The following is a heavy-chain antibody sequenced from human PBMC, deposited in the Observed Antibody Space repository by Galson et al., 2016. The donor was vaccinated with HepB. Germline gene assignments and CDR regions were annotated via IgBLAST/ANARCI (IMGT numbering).Heavy chain of an antibody. CDR3: VISVRGISTGPFDH. CDR1: GFTFSSYG. D-gene: IGHD3-10*01. V-gene: IGHV3-23*01. Sequence: SLRLSCAGTGFTFSSYGMSWVRQAPGKGLEWVSVISALHNQIYYADSVRGRFTISRDNSKSRLFLRMSSLRAEDTAMYYCVISVRGISTGPFDHWGQGTLVVVSS. J-gene: IGHJ5*02. CDR2: ISALHNQI.